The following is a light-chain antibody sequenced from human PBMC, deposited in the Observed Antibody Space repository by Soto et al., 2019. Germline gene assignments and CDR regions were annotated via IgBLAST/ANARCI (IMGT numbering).Light chain of an antibody. CDR3: QQYGSSPRT. Sequence: EIVLTQSPGTLSLSPGERATLTCRASQSVSSSYLGWYQQKPGQAPRLLIYGASSRATGIPERFSGSGSGTDFTLTISSLEPEDFAVYYCQQYGSSPRTFGQGTKVDI. V-gene: IGKV3-20*01. CDR2: GAS. CDR1: QSVSSSY. J-gene: IGKJ1*01.